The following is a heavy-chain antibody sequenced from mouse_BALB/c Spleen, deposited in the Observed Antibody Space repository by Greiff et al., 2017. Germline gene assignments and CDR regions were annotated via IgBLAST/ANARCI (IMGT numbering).Heavy chain of an antibody. D-gene: IGHD1-1*01. CDR2: ISYDGSN. J-gene: IGHJ1*01. CDR1: GYSITSGYY. V-gene: IGHV3-6*02. CDR3: ASGVYYGSSYWYFDV. Sequence: EVKLVESGPGLVKPSQSLSLTCSVTGYSITSGYYWNWIRQFPGNKLEWMGYISYDGSNNYNPSLKNRISITRDTSKNQFFLKLNSVTTEDTATYYCASGVYYGSSYWYFDVWGAGTTVTVSS.